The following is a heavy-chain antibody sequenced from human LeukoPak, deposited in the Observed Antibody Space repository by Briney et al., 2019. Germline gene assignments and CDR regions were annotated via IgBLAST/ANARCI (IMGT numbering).Heavy chain of an antibody. CDR3: ATLSIVGATLDY. CDR1: GGSISSSNW. J-gene: IGHJ4*02. V-gene: IGHV4-4*02. D-gene: IGHD1-26*01. CDR2: IYHSGST. Sequence: SGTLSLTCAVSGGSISSSNWWSWVRQPPGKGLEWIGEIYHSGSTNYNPSLKSRVTTSVDKSKNQFSLKLSSVTAADTAVYYCATLSIVGATLDYWGQGTLVTVSS.